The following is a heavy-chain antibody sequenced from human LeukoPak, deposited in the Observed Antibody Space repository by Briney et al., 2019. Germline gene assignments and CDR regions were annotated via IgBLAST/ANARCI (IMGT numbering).Heavy chain of an antibody. CDR1: GFTFDDYG. J-gene: IGHJ4*02. CDR2: INWNGGST. Sequence: PGGSLRLSCAASGFTFDDYGMSWVCQAPGKGLEWVSGINWNGGSTGYADSVKGRFTISRDNAKNSLYLQMNSLRAEVTALYYCARERGIAAAGTFSDYWGQGTLVTVSS. CDR3: ARERGIAAAGTFSDY. D-gene: IGHD6-13*01. V-gene: IGHV3-20*04.